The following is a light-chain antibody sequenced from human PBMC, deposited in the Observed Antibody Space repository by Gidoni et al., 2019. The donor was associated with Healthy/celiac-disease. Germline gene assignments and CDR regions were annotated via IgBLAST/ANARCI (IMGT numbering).Light chain of an antibody. CDR1: KLGDKY. CDR3: QAWDSSTVG. J-gene: IGLJ2*01. V-gene: IGLV3-1*01. Sequence: SYELTQPPSASVSPGQTASITCSGDKLGDKYACWYQQKPGQSPVLVIYQDSKRPSGIPERFSGSNSGNTATLTISGTQAMDEADYYCQAWDSSTVGFGGGTKLTVL. CDR2: QDS.